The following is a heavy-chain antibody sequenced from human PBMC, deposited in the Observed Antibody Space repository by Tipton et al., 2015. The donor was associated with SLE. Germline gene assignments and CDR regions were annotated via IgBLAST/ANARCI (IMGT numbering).Heavy chain of an antibody. V-gene: IGHV4-59*01. D-gene: IGHD6-13*01. CDR2: MYYSGST. CDR1: GGSITSYY. J-gene: IGHJ6*03. CDR3: ARGRRGAAAGDYYYYYMDV. Sequence: TLSLTCTVSGGSITSYYWSWIRQPPGKGLEWIGYMYYSGSTNYNPSLKSRVTISVDTSKNQFSLKLNSVTAADTAVYYCARGRRGAAAGDYYYYYMDVWGKGTTVTVSS.